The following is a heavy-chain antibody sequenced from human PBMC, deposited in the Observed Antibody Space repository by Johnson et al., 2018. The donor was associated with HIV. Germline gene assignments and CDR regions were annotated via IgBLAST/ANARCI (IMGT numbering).Heavy chain of an antibody. V-gene: IGHV3-30*04. CDR3: ARWLYSSSSEIEAFDI. CDR2: ISYDGSNK. J-gene: IGHJ3*02. CDR1: GFTFSSYA. Sequence: QMLLVESEGGVVQPGRSLRLSCAASGFTFSSYAMHWVRQAPGKGLEWVVVISYDGSNKFYADPVKGRFTISRDNSKNTLYLKMNSLGAEDTAVYYCARWLYSSSSEIEAFDIGGQGTMVTVSS. D-gene: IGHD6-6*01.